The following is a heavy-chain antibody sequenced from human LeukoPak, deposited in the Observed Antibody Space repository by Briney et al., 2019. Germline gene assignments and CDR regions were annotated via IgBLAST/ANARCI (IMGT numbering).Heavy chain of an antibody. Sequence: GGSLRLSCAASGFTFSSYSMNWVRQAPGKGLEWVSYISSSSSTIYYADSVKGRFTISRDNAKNSLYLQMNSLRAEDTAVYYCARAPGYSYLNDAFDIWGQGTMVTVSS. D-gene: IGHD5-18*01. CDR2: ISSSSSTI. CDR3: ARAPGYSYLNDAFDI. J-gene: IGHJ3*02. V-gene: IGHV3-48*01. CDR1: GFTFSSYS.